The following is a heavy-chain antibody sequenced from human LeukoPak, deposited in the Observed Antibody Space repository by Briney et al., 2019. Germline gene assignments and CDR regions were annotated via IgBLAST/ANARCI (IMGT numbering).Heavy chain of an antibody. D-gene: IGHD3-22*01. CDR1: GFIFNNYA. Sequence: GGSLRLSCAASGFIFNNYAMHWVRQAPGKGLEWVAVSSKDGGGKYYANTVKGRFTISRDTSKSTLYLQMDSLKTEDSAIYYCARGYYDSSPIKDWGQGTLVTVST. J-gene: IGHJ4*02. CDR3: ARGYYDSSPIKD. CDR2: SSKDGGGK. V-gene: IGHV3-30*04.